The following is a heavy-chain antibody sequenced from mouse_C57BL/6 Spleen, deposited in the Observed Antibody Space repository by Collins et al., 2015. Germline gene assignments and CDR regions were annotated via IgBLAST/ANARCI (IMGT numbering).Heavy chain of an antibody. CDR2: IYPGSGNT. J-gene: IGHJ1*01. CDR1: GYAFTNYW. V-gene: IGHV1-63*01. Sequence: QVQLQQSGAELVRPGTSVKISCKASGYAFTNYWLGWVKQRPGHGLEWIGDIYPGSGNTYYNEKFKGKATLTADKSSSTAYMQLSSLTSEDSAVYFCARGGYDDASYFDVWGAGTTVTVSS. CDR3: ARGGYDDASYFDV. D-gene: IGHD2-2*01.